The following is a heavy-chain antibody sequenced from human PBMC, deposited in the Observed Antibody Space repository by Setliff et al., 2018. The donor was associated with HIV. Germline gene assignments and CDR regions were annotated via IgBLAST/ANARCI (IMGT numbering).Heavy chain of an antibody. V-gene: IGHV3-30*02. D-gene: IGHD1-1*01. J-gene: IGHJ4*02. CDR1: GFSFSNYA. CDR3: ARDLNWAFDY. Sequence: PGGSLRLSCAASGFSFSNYAMHWVRQAPGKGLEWVAFIRHDGSNKYYAGSVKGRFTISGDNAKNTLYLRMNSLTSEDTAVYYCARDLNWAFDYWGQGILVTVSS. CDR2: IRHDGSNK.